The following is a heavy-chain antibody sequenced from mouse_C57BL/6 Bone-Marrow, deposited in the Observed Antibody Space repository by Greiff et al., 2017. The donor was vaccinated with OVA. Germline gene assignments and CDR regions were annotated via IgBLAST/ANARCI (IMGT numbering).Heavy chain of an antibody. CDR1: GYSITSGYY. J-gene: IGHJ1*03. CDR3: ARGGRCNYWYCEV. CDR2: ISYDGCN. V-gene: IGHV3-6*01. Sequence: EVKLQESGPGLVKPSQSLSFTCSVTGYSITSGYYWNWIRQLPGNKLERMGYISYDGCNNYNPSLKNQISITRDTSKNPFFLKLNSVTTEDTATYYCARGGRCNYWYCEVWGTGTTVTVSS.